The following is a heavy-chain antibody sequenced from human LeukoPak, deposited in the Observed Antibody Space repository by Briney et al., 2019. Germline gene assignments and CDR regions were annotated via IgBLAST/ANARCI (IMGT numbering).Heavy chain of an antibody. CDR2: ITPIFGIP. CDR3: ARDSEHYYGLGNYYKYYYYMGV. J-gene: IGHJ6*03. CDR1: GGTFSRYA. V-gene: IGHV1-69*13. Sequence: VASVKVSCKASGGTFSRYAISWVRQAPGQGLEWMGGITPIFGIPNYAQKFQGRVTITADESTSTAYMELSRLRFEATAVYYCARDSEHYYGLGNYYKYYYYMGVWGKGTTVTISS. D-gene: IGHD3-10*01.